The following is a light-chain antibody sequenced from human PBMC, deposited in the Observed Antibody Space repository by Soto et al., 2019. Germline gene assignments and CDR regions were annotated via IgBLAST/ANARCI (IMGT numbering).Light chain of an antibody. CDR3: QSYDSSLSGRV. CDR1: SSNIGAGYD. Sequence: QSVLTQPPSVSGAPGQRVTLSCTGSSSNIGAGYDVHWYQQVPGTAPKLLIYGNSNRPSGVPDRFSGSKSGTSASLAITGLQAEDEADYYCQSYDSSLSGRVFGSGTKLTVL. J-gene: IGLJ1*01. V-gene: IGLV1-40*01. CDR2: GNS.